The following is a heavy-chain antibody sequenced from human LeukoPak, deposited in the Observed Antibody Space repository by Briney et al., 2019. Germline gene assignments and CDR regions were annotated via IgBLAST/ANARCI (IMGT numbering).Heavy chain of an antibody. D-gene: IGHD5-12*01. J-gene: IGHJ6*04. Sequence: SETLSLTCVVSGYSISSSNWWSWVRQPRGRGLEWIGEIYYTGDTNYDPSLKSRLTISIDKSKNHFSLNLTSVTAADTAVYYCARGWATGSFGYYYYYGMDVWGKGTTVIVSS. V-gene: IGHV4/OR15-8*02. CDR1: GYSISSSNW. CDR2: IYYTGDT. CDR3: ARGWATGSFGYYYYYGMDV.